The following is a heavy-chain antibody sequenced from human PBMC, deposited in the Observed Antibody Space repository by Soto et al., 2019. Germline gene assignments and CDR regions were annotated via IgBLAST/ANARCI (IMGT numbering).Heavy chain of an antibody. D-gene: IGHD1-26*01. CDR2: IYYSGST. CDR3: ATQEVGGSYVYTFDP. V-gene: IGHV4-39*02. Sequence: QLQLQESGPGLVKPSETLSLTCTVSGGSISSSSYYWGWIRQPPGQGLEWIGSIYYSGSTYYNPSLKSRVTISVATSKNHFSLKLSSVTAADTAVYYCATQEVGGSYVYTFDPWGQGTLVTVSS. CDR1: GGSISSSSYY. J-gene: IGHJ5*02.